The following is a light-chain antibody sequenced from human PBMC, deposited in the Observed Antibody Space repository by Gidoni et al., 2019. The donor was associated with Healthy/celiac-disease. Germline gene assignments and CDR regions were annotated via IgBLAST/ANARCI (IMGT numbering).Light chain of an antibody. CDR3: QQRSNWLIT. Sequence: EIVLTQSPATLSLSPGERATLSCRASQSVSSYLAWYQQKPGQAPSLLIYDASNRATGIPARFSGSGSGTDFTLTISSLEPEDFAVYYCQQRSNWLITFGQXTRLEIK. J-gene: IGKJ5*01. CDR2: DAS. V-gene: IGKV3-11*01. CDR1: QSVSSY.